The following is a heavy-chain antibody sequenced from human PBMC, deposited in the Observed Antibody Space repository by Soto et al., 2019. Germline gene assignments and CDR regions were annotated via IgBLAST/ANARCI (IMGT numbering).Heavy chain of an antibody. CDR2: IYVTGAV. CDR3: ARLRIATNTYKWFDP. D-gene: IGHD2-21*01. V-gene: IGHV4-31*03. J-gene: IGHJ5*02. Sequence: SENLPLTCSVSGAALNSGNYYWSWIRQVPGKGLEWIGHIYVTGAVDYNPSLRDRITISQDTSERQFSLKLRLVPAADTAVYYCARLRIATNTYKWFDPWGQGTLVTVS. CDR1: GAALNSGNYY.